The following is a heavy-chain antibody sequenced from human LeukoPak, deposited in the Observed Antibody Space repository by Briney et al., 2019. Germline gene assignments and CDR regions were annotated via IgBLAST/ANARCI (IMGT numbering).Heavy chain of an antibody. D-gene: IGHD2-2*01. CDR1: GFTFSNAW. Sequence: GGSLRLSCAASGFTFSNAWMSWVRQAPGKGLEWVGRIKSKTDGGTTDYAAPVKGRFTISRDDSKNTLYLQMNSLKTEDTAVYYCTTDIVVVPAAGDYWGQGTLVTVSS. CDR3: TTDIVVVPAAGDY. J-gene: IGHJ4*02. CDR2: IKSKTDGGTT. V-gene: IGHV3-15*01.